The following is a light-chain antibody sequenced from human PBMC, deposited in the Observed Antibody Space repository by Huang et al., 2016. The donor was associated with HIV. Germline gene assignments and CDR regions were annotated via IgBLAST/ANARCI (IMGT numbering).Light chain of an antibody. CDR2: DAS. Sequence: DIQMTQSPSTLSASVGDRVTITCRASQSISSWLAWYQQKPGKDPKLLIYDASSLESGVPPRFSGRCSGTEFTLTINSLQPDNFATYYCQQYNTYPYTFGQGTKLEIK. J-gene: IGKJ2*01. V-gene: IGKV1-5*01. CDR3: QQYNTYPYT. CDR1: QSISSW.